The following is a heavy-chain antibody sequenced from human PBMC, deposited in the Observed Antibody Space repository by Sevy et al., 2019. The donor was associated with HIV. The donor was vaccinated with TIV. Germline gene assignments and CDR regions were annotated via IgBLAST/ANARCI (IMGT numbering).Heavy chain of an antibody. D-gene: IGHD3-22*01. CDR2: IYWDDDK. Sequence: SGPTLVNPTQTLTLTCTFSGFSLSTSGVGVGWIRQPPGKALEWLALIYWDDDKRNSHSLKSRLTITKATSKNQVILTMTNMDPVDTATYSCEHSRKLYYYDSSFLCDFDYWGQGTLVTVSS. V-gene: IGHV2-5*02. CDR3: EHSRKLYYYDSSFLCDFDY. J-gene: IGHJ4*02. CDR1: GFSLSTSGVG.